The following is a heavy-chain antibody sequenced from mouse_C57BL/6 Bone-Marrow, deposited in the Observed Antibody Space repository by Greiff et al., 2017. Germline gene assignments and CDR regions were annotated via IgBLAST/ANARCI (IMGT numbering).Heavy chain of an antibody. CDR2: IDPSDSYT. Sequence: QVHVKQPGAELVRPGTSVKLSCKASGYTFTSYWMHWVKQRPGQGLEWIGVIDPSDSYTNYNQKFKGKATLTVDTSSSTASMQLSSQTSEDSSVYYCARWGYDPYFDYWGQGTTLTVSS. J-gene: IGHJ2*01. V-gene: IGHV1-59*01. CDR3: ARWGYDPYFDY. D-gene: IGHD2-2*01. CDR1: GYTFTSYW.